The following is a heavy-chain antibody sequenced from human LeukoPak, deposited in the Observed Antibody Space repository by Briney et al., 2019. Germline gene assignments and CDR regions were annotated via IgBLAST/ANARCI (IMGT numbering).Heavy chain of an antibody. CDR2: INWNGGST. CDR3: AREVYDSSGYIDAFDI. CDR1: GFTFDDYG. V-gene: IGHV3-20*04. Sequence: GGSLRLSCAASGFTFDDYGMSWVRQAPGKGLEWVSGINWNGGSTGYADSVKGRFTISRDNAKNSLYLQMNSLRAEDTALYYCAREVYDSSGYIDAFDIWGQGTMVTVSS. J-gene: IGHJ3*02. D-gene: IGHD3-22*01.